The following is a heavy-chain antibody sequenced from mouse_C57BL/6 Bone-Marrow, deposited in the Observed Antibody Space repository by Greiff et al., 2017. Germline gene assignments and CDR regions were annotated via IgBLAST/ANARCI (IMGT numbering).Heavy chain of an antibody. J-gene: IGHJ3*01. CDR1: GYTFTSYW. V-gene: IGHV1-64*01. CDR2: IHPNSGST. Sequence: QLQQSAAELARPGASVKLSCKASGYTFTSYWMHWVKQRPGQGLEWIGMIHPNSGSTNYNEKFKSKATLAVDKSSSTAYMQLSRLTSEDAAVYYCARARTGREFAYWGQGTLVTVSA. CDR3: ARARTGREFAY.